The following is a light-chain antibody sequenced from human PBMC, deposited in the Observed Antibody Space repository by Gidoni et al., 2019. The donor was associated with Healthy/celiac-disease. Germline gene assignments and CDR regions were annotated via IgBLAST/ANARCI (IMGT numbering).Light chain of an antibody. Sequence: DIVITQSPASLAVSLGERAPINCKSSQSVLYSSNNKNYLAWYQQKTGQPPTLLIYWASTRESGVPDRCSGSGSGTDFTPTISSLQAEDVEVDYCQLYYSTPVLTFGGGTKVEIK. CDR3: QLYYSTPVLT. V-gene: IGKV4-1*01. J-gene: IGKJ4*01. CDR2: WAS. CDR1: QSVLYSSNNKNY.